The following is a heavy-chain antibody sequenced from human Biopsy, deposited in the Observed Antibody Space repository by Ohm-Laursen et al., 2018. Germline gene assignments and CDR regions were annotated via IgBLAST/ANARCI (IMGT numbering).Heavy chain of an antibody. J-gene: IGHJ4*02. CDR2: ISWDGGSE. CDR1: GFTFYDHV. Sequence: LRLSCSASGFTFYDHVMHRVRQAPGKGLEWVSGISWDGGSEGYADSVKGRFTISRDNAKNSLFLQMNSLTTEDTALYYCVRGYSSSWSGYLDHWGQGTLVTVSS. V-gene: IGHV3-9*01. D-gene: IGHD3-3*01. CDR3: VRGYSSSWSGYLDH.